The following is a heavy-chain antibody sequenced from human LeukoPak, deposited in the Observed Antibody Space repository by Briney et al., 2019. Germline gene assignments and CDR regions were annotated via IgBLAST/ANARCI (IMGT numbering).Heavy chain of an antibody. CDR2: IYYSGST. CDR1: GGSISSSSYY. J-gene: IGHJ3*02. V-gene: IGHV4-39*01. D-gene: IGHD1-26*01. Sequence: PSETLSLTCTVSGGSISSSSYYWGWIRQPPGKGLEWIGSIYYSGSTYYNPSLKSRVTISVDTSQNQFSLKLSSVTAADTAVYYCARHTQWELLGGAFDIWGQGTMVTVSS. CDR3: ARHTQWELLGGAFDI.